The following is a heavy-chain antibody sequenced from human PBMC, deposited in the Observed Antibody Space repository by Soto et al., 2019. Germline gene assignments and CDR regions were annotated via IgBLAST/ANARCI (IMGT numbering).Heavy chain of an antibody. D-gene: IGHD3-3*01. J-gene: IGHJ6*02. CDR1: GFTFSSYG. CDR2: ISYDGSNK. CDR3: AKDPPAFWRKPGYYYYYGMDV. V-gene: IGHV3-30*18. Sequence: GGSLRLSCAASGFTFSSYGMHWVRQAPGKGLEWVAVISYDGSNKYYADSVKGRFTISRDNSKNTLYLQMNSLRAEDTAVYYCAKDPPAFWRKPGYYYYYGMDVWGQGTTVTVSS.